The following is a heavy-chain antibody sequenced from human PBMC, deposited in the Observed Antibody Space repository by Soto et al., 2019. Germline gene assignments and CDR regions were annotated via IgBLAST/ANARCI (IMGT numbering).Heavy chain of an antibody. CDR2: SLPIFGTS. Sequence: QVQLVQSGAEVKKPGSSVKVSCKASGGTFSTYSISWVRQAPGQGLEWMGESLPIFGTSHYAQNFQGRVTITADESTSPVYMELSSLRSDDTAVYYCARGGRYHKSSFYYGMDVWGQGTTVTVSS. D-gene: IGHD1-20*01. J-gene: IGHJ6*02. CDR1: GGTFSTYS. CDR3: ARGGRYHKSSFYYGMDV. V-gene: IGHV1-69*01.